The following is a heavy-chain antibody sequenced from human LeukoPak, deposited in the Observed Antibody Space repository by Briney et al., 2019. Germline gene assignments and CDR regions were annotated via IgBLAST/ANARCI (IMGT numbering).Heavy chain of an antibody. CDR3: ARSGYMDV. CDR2: IIPIFSTA. CDR1: GGTFTSYA. D-gene: IGHD6-25*01. Sequence: ASVKVSCTPSGGTFTSYAISWVRQAPGQGDEWVGGIIPIFSTANYAQKFQGRVTSTADESTSTAYMELSRLRSENTAVYYCARSGYMDVWGKGTTVTVSS. V-gene: IGHV1-69*01. J-gene: IGHJ6*03.